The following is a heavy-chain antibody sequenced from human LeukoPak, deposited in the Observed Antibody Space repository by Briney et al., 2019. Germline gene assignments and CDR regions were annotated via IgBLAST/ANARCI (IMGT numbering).Heavy chain of an antibody. D-gene: IGHD2-21*02. CDR1: GYTFTSYD. J-gene: IGHJ4*02. CDR2: MNPNSGNT. CDR3: ASTYCGGDCYSSYYFDY. Sequence: ASVKVSCKASGYTFTSYDINWVRQATGQGLEWMGWMNPNSGNTGYAQKFQGRVTITADKSTSTAYMELSSLRSEDTAVYYCASTYCGGDCYSSYYFDYWGQGTLVTVSS. V-gene: IGHV1-8*01.